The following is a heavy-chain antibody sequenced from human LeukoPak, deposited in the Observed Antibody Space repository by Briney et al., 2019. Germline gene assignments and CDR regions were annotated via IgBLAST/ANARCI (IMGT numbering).Heavy chain of an antibody. V-gene: IGHV1-3*03. Sequence: ASVKVSCKASGYTFTSYAMHWGGQASGQRLEWMGWINAGNGNTKYSQEFQGRVTITRDTSASTAYMELSSLRSEDMAVYYCARSYYGSGTAGYWGQGTMVTAST. CDR3: ARSYYGSGTAGY. J-gene: IGHJ4*02. CDR2: INAGNGNT. CDR1: GYTFTSYA. D-gene: IGHD3-10*01.